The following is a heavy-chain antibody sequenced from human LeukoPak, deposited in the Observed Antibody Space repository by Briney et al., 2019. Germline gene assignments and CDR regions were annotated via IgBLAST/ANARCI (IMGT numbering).Heavy chain of an antibody. Sequence: SETLSLTCTVSGGSISSYYWSWIRQPPGKGLEWIGYIYYTVSTNYSPSRKSRVTISVDTSKNQFSLKLSSVTAEDTAVYYCARHGRSGYSIDWPALDYWGQGSLVTVSS. V-gene: IGHV4-59*08. D-gene: IGHD5-18*01. CDR3: ARHGRSGYSIDWPALDY. CDR1: GGSISSYY. J-gene: IGHJ4*02. CDR2: IYYTVST.